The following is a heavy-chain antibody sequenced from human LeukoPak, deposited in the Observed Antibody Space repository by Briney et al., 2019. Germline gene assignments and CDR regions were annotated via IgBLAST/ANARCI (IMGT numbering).Heavy chain of an antibody. D-gene: IGHD3-22*01. CDR2: INPNSGGT. CDR1: GYTFTGYY. CDR3: AREAYDIYGMDV. Sequence: ASVKVSCKASGYTFTGYYMHWVRQAPGQGLEWMGWINPNSGGTNYAQKFQGWVTMTRGTSISTAYMELSRLRSDDTAVYYCAREAYDIYGMDVWGQGTTVTVSS. J-gene: IGHJ6*02. V-gene: IGHV1-2*04.